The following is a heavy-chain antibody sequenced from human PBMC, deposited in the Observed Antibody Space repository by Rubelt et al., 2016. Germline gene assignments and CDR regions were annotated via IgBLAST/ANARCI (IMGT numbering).Heavy chain of an antibody. V-gene: IGHV4-30-2*01. CDR1: GGSISSGGYS. Sequence: QLQLHESGSGLVKPSQTLSLTCAVSGGSISSGGYSWSWIRQPPGKGLEWIGYIYYSGTTNYNPSLKSRVTMSIDTSKNPFSLRLSSVTAADTAIYYCVREYEQSLIRWSDPWGQGTLVTVSS. CDR3: VREYEQSLIRWSDP. CDR2: IYYSGTT. J-gene: IGHJ5*02. D-gene: IGHD6-19*01.